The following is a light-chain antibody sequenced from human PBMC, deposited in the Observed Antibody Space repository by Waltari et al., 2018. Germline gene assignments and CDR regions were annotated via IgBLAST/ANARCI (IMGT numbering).Light chain of an antibody. Sequence: EIVLTQSPGTLSLSPGDRATLSCRASQSVSSNYLAWSQQKPGQAPRLLIYGTSSRATGIPDRFSGSGSGTDFTLTISRLEPEDFAVYYCQQYGSSSYTFGQGTKLEIK. J-gene: IGKJ2*01. CDR1: QSVSSNY. V-gene: IGKV3-20*01. CDR2: GTS. CDR3: QQYGSSSYT.